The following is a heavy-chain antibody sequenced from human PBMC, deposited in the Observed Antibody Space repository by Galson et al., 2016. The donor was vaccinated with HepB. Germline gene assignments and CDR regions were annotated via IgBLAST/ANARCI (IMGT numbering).Heavy chain of an antibody. CDR1: GFTFTNAW. J-gene: IGHJ4*02. CDR3: RRYDGSTGSDY. CDR2: IKSKTDGGTT. V-gene: IGHV3-15*01. Sequence: SLRLSCAASGFTFTNAWMSWVRQAPGKGLEWVGRIKSKTDGGTTDYVAPVKGRFTISRDDPKNTVYLQMNSLTTEDTAVYYCRRYDGSTGSDYWGRGTLVTVSS. D-gene: IGHD3-16*01.